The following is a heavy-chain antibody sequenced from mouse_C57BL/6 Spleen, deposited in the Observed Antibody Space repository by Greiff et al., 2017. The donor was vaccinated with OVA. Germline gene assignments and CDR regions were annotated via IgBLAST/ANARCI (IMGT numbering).Heavy chain of an antibody. CDR1: GYAFSSSW. CDR2: IYPGDGGT. CDR3: ARYDFYAMDY. Sequence: VQLQQSGPELVKPGASVKISCKASGYAFSSSWMNWVKQRPGKGLEWIGRIYPGDGGTNYNGKFKGKATLTADKSSSTAYMQLSSLTSEDSAVYFCARYDFYAMDYWGQGTSVTVSS. V-gene: IGHV1-82*01. J-gene: IGHJ4*01.